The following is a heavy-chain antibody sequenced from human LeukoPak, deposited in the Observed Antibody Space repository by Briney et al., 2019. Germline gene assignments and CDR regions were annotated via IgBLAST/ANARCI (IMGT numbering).Heavy chain of an antibody. CDR1: GFTFHNYA. D-gene: IGHD4-23*01. CDR3: ARDHAYGGADY. Sequence: GGSLRLSCAASGFTFHNYAIHWVRQAPGKGLEWVSLISGDGITTYFADSVKGRFTISRDNSKSSLFLQMNSLRTEDTALYYCARDHAYGGADYWGQGTLVTVSS. CDR2: ISGDGITT. J-gene: IGHJ4*02. V-gene: IGHV3-43*02.